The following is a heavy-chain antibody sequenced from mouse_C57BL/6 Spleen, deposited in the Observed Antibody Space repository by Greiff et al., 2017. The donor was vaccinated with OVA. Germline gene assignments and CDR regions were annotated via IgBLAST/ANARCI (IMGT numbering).Heavy chain of an antibody. Sequence: QVQLQQSGAELVKPGASVKISCKASGYAFSSYWMNWVKQRPGKGLEWIGQIYPGDGDTNYNGKFKGKATLTADKSSSTAYMQLSSLTSEDSAVNFCARWDSSGPWFAYWGQGTLVTVSA. CDR2: IYPGDGDT. CDR1: GYAFSSYW. CDR3: ARWDSSGPWFAY. J-gene: IGHJ3*01. D-gene: IGHD3-2*02. V-gene: IGHV1-80*01.